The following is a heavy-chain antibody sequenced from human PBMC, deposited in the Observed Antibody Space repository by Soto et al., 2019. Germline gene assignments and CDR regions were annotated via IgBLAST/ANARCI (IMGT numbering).Heavy chain of an antibody. CDR1: GFTFSSYA. Sequence: GGSLRLSCAASGFTFSSYAMNWVRQAPGKGLEWVSTIGGSDGRTNYADSVKGRFTISRDNSKNTLYLQMNSLRAEDTAVFYCAKSACSLISCYVRDHWGHGTLVTVSS. CDR2: IGGSDGRT. V-gene: IGHV3-23*01. J-gene: IGHJ4*01. D-gene: IGHD2-2*01. CDR3: AKSACSLISCYVRDH.